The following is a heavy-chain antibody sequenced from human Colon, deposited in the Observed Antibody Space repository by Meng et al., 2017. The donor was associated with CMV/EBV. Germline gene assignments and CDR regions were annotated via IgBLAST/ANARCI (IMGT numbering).Heavy chain of an antibody. Sequence: GGSRRPSCTASGMTFSDAWMSWVRQAPGKGLGWIGRIKSKIDGGTTDYAAHVKGRCSLSRDDSQNTLYLQMNSLKTEDTAVYYCAAITAATVTLYGMDVWGLGTTVTVSS. D-gene: IGHD6-13*01. J-gene: IGHJ6*02. CDR1: GMTFSDAW. V-gene: IGHV3-15*01. CDR2: IKSKIDGGTT. CDR3: AAITAATVTLYGMDV.